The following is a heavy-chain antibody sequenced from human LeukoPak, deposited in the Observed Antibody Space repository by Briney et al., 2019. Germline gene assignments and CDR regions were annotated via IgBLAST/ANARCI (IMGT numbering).Heavy chain of an antibody. CDR3: ARDLPYCSGGSCYSSYYYMDV. D-gene: IGHD2-15*01. J-gene: IGHJ6*03. CDR2: IYYSGRT. Sequence: SETLSLTCSVSGGSISSYHWSWIRQPPGEGLEWIGYIYYSGRTNHNPSLKSRVTISVDTSKNQFSLKLSSVTAADTAVYYCARDLPYCSGGSCYSSYYYMDVWGKGTTVTISS. V-gene: IGHV4-59*01. CDR1: GGSISSYH.